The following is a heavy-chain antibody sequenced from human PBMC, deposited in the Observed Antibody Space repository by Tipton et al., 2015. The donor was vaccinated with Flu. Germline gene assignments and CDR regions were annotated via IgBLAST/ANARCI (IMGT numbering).Heavy chain of an antibody. V-gene: IGHV5-51*01. CDR2: IYPDDSDT. J-gene: IGHJ3*01. CDR3: ARKYCSSTTWYQALDV. D-gene: IGHD2-2*01. Sequence: QLVQSGAEVKKPGESLKISCKGFGDSFISYWIGWVRQMPGKGLEWMGIIYPDDSDTRYSPSFQGQVTISADKSLNTAYLQWASLKASDTAMYYCARKYCSSTTWYQALDVWGQGTMVTVSS. CDR1: GDSFISYW.